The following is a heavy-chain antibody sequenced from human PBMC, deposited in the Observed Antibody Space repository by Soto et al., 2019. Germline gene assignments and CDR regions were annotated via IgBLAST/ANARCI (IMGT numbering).Heavy chain of an antibody. J-gene: IGHJ4*02. Sequence: SETLSLTCTVSGGSISIGGYYWSWIRQHPGKGLEWIGYIYYSGSTYYNPSLKSRVTISVDTSKNQFSLKLSSVTAADTAVYYCARGPLGVRYLGVDFDYWGQGTLVTVSS. CDR2: IYYSGST. CDR3: ARGPLGVRYLGVDFDY. CDR1: GGSISIGGYY. D-gene: IGHD3-9*01. V-gene: IGHV4-31*03.